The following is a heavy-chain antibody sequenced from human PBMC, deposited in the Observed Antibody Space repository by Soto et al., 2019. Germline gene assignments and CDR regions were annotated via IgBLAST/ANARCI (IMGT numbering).Heavy chain of an antibody. Sequence: ASVKVSCKASGYTFISYSMHWVRQAPGQRLEWMGWIIAGSGNTRYSQKFQGRVTITTDTSASTDYMELSNLTSEDTAVYYCVRADYGSCRRWCDPWGQVTLVAVSS. CDR2: IIAGSGNT. CDR1: GYTFISYS. V-gene: IGHV1-3*01. D-gene: IGHD3-10*01. CDR3: VRADYGSCRRWCDP. J-gene: IGHJ5*02.